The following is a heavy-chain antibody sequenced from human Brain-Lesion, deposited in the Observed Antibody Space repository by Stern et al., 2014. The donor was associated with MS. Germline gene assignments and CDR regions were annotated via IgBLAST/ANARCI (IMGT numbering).Heavy chain of an antibody. CDR3: AGEEDIRYCSGGSCTGNWFDP. J-gene: IGHJ5*02. CDR1: GGSVSSTSYA. CDR2: LYYSGNT. D-gene: IGHD2-15*01. V-gene: IGHV4-39*02. Sequence: QVQLGQSGPGLVKPSETLSLTCTVAGGSVSSTSYAWAWIRQPPGKGLEWIGTLYYSGNTYYSPSLQRRLTISLDTSKTPFSLQLRSVTAADTAVYYCAGEEDIRYCSGGSCTGNWFDPWGQGTLVTVSS.